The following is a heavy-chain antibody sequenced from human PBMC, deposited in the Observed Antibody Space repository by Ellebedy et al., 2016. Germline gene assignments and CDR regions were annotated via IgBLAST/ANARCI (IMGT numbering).Heavy chain of an antibody. CDR3: AHLRHQKFGDGYNYVDY. D-gene: IGHD5-24*01. V-gene: IGHV2-5*02. CDR2: IYWDDDK. CDR1: GFSLSTSGVG. Sequence: SGPTLVXPTQTLTLTCTFSGFSLSTSGVGVGWIRQPPGKALEWLALIYWDDDKRYSPSLKSRLTITKDTSKNQVVLTMTNMDPVDTATYYCAHLRHQKFGDGYNYVDYWGQGTLVTVSS. J-gene: IGHJ4*02.